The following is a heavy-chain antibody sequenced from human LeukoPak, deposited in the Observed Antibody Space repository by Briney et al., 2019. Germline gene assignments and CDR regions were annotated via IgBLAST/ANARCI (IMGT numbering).Heavy chain of an antibody. J-gene: IGHJ6*03. V-gene: IGHV4-30-4*08. Sequence: SETLSLTCTLSGGSISSGDYYWSWIRQPPGTGLEWIGYIYYSGSTYYNPSLKSRVTISVDTSKNQFSLKLSSVTAADTAVYYCARSLRESGCSSTSCYTYYYYYMDVWGKGTTVTVSS. CDR3: ARSLRESGCSSTSCYTYYYYYMDV. CDR2: IYYSGST. D-gene: IGHD2-2*02. CDR1: GGSISSGDYY.